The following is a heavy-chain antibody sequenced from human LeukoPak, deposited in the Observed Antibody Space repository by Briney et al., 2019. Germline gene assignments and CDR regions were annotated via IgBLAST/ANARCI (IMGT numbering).Heavy chain of an antibody. CDR3: ATPMFSFHY. CDR2: MNANSGNT. Sequence: ASVKVSCKASGYTFTSYGINWVRQAPRQGLEWMGWMNANSGNTGYAQKFQGRVTMTRNTSISTAYMELSSLRSEATAVSYCATPMFSFHYWGQATLLTVSS. V-gene: IGHV1-8*01. CDR1: GYTFTSYG. D-gene: IGHD3-10*02. J-gene: IGHJ4*02.